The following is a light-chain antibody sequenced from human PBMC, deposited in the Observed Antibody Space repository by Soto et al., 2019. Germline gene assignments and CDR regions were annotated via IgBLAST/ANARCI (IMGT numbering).Light chain of an antibody. J-gene: IGKJ4*01. Sequence: DIVMSQSPGSLAVSLGERATINCKSNQSVLYSSNDKNYLAWYQQKPGQPPKLLISWASTRKSRVPDRFSGSWSGTDFTLTIRSLQAEDVAVYYCQQYYDIPSFGGGTKVEIK. V-gene: IGKV4-1*01. CDR2: WAS. CDR3: QQYYDIPS. CDR1: QSVLYSSNDKNY.